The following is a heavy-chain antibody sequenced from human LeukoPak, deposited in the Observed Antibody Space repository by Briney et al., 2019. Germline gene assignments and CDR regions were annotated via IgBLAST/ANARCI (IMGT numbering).Heavy chain of an antibody. CDR2: IYYNGRT. D-gene: IGHD2-2*01. V-gene: IGHV4-59*01. Sequence: SETLSLTCSVSGGSISSYYWSWIRQPPGKGLEWIGYIYYNGRTHYNPSLESRVTISVDTSKNQFSLRLHSVTAADTAVYYCARVFCSSTSCQKTFDYWGQGSLVTVSS. CDR3: ARVFCSSTSCQKTFDY. CDR1: GGSISSYY. J-gene: IGHJ4*02.